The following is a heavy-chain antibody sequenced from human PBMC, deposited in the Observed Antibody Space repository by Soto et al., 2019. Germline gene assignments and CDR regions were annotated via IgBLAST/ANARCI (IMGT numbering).Heavy chain of an antibody. CDR2: INHSGST. D-gene: IGHD3-10*01. CDR1: GWSFCGYY. CDR3: ARGLGAARRLWFGELLSCFDY. J-gene: IGHJ4*02. V-gene: IGHV4-34*01. Sequence: SGTLSLTCAVYGWSFCGYYWSWIRQPPGKGLEWIGEINHSGSTNYNPSLKSRVTISVDTSKNQFSLKLSSVTAADTAVYYCARGLGAARRLWFGELLSCFDYWGQGTLVTVSS.